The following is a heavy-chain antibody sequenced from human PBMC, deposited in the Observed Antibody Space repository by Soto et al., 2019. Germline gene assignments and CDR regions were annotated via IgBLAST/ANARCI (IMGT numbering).Heavy chain of an antibody. CDR1: GDSISSHY. CDR2: ISYSGST. Sequence: SETLSLTCSVSGDSISSHYWSWIRQPPGKGLEWIGYISYSGSTNYHPSLKSRVTIFVHTSENPLSLSLSSVTAADTAVYYCARATYSNHPYYFYGVDVWGQGTTVTVSS. J-gene: IGHJ6*02. V-gene: IGHV4-59*11. D-gene: IGHD4-4*01. CDR3: ARATYSNHPYYFYGVDV.